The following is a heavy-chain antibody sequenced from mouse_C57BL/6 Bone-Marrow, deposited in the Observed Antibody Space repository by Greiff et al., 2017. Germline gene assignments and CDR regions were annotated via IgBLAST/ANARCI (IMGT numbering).Heavy chain of an antibody. CDR3: TGGGAMDY. V-gene: IGHV14-4*01. CDR1: GFNIKDDY. Sequence: VQLQQSGAELVRPGASVKLSCTASGFNIKDDYMHWVKQRPEQGLEWIGWIDPENGDTEYASKFQGKATITADTSSNTAYLQLSSLTSEDTAVYDGTGGGAMDYWGQGTSVTVSS. CDR2: IDPENGDT. J-gene: IGHJ4*01.